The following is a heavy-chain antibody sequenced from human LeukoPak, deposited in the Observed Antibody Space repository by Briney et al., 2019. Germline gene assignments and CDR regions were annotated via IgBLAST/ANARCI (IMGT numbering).Heavy chain of an antibody. CDR3: AKDYGDYGGAAYYYYYMDV. CDR2: IYSGGNT. V-gene: IGHV3-53*05. Sequence: GGSLRLSCTASGFTVSSNYMSWVRQAPGKGLEWVSVIYSGGNTYYADSVKGRFTISRDNSKNTLYLQMNSLRAEDTAVYYCAKDYGDYGGAAYYYYYMDVWGKGTTVTISS. J-gene: IGHJ6*03. CDR1: GFTVSSNY. D-gene: IGHD4-17*01.